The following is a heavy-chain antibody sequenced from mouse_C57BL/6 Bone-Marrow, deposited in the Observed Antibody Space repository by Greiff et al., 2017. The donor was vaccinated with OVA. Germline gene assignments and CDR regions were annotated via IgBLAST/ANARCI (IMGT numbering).Heavy chain of an antibody. CDR3: ARLGDGYFFWYFDV. V-gene: IGHV1-59*01. D-gene: IGHD2-3*01. CDR1: GYTFTSYW. CDR2: IDPSDSYT. J-gene: IGHJ1*03. Sequence: QVQLQQPGAELVRPGTSVKLSCKASGYTFTSYWMHWVKQRPGQGLEWIGVIDPSDSYTNYNQKFKGKATLTVDPSSSTAYMQLSSLTSEDSAVYYCARLGDGYFFWYFDVWGTGTTVTVSS.